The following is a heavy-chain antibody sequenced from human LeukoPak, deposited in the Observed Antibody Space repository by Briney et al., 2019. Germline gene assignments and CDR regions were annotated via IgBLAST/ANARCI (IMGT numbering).Heavy chain of an antibody. D-gene: IGHD6-19*01. J-gene: IGHJ4*02. CDR1: GGSVSSYY. CDR3: ARDPGYSSGWFDY. Sequence: SETLSLTCTVSGGSVSSYYWSWIRQPPGKGLEWIGYIYYSGSTNYNPSLKSRVTISVDTSENQFSLKLSSVTAADTAVYYCARDPGYSSGWFDYWGQGTLVTVSS. CDR2: IYYSGST. V-gene: IGHV4-59*02.